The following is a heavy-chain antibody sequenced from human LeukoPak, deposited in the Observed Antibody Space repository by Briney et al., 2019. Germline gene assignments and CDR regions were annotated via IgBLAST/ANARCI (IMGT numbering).Heavy chain of an antibody. Sequence: SETLSLTCAVYGGSFSGYYWSWIRQPPGKGLEWIGEIKCRGSTNYNPSLNSRVTISVDTCKDQFSLKLSSVTAADTAVYYCARRVTYYYDSSGYYPLNWFDPWGQGTLVTVSS. V-gene: IGHV4-34*01. D-gene: IGHD3-22*01. CDR3: ARRVTYYYDSSGYYPLNWFDP. J-gene: IGHJ5*02. CDR2: IKCRGST. CDR1: GGSFSGYY.